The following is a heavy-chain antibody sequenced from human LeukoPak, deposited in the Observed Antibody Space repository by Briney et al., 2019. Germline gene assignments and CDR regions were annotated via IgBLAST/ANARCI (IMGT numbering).Heavy chain of an antibody. CDR2: ISGSGGST. CDR3: AKGVSLGAYYFDY. CDR1: GFTCNNA. Sequence: GGSLRLSCAASGFTCNNAWMSWVRQAPGKGLEWVSAISGSGGSTYYADSVKGRFTISRDNSKNTLYLQMNSLRAEDTAVYYCAKGVSLGAYYFDYWGQGTLVTVSS. V-gene: IGHV3-23*01. D-gene: IGHD3-16*01. J-gene: IGHJ4*02.